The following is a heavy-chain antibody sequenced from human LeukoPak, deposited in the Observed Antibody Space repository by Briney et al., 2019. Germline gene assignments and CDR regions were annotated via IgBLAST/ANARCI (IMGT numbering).Heavy chain of an antibody. CDR2: FNPNSGGT. V-gene: IGHV1-2*06. CDR3: ATAMVRGVISGD. D-gene: IGHD3-10*01. J-gene: IGHJ4*02. CDR1: GYTFTGYY. Sequence: ASVKVSCKASGYTFTGYYMHWVRQAPGQGLEWMGRFNPNSGGTNYAQKFQGRVTMTRDTSISTAYMELSRLRSDDTAVYYCATAMVRGVISGDWGQGTLVTVSS.